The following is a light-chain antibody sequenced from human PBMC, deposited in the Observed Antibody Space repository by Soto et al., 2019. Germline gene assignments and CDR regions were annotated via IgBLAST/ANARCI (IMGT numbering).Light chain of an antibody. CDR1: SSNIGSNY. V-gene: IGLV1-47*01. CDR2: RNN. Sequence: QSVLTQAPSASGTPGQRVTISCSGSSSNIGSNYVYWYQQLPGTAPKLLIYRNNQRPSGVPDRFSGSKSGTSASLAISGLRSEDEADYYCAALDDNLSGVVFGGGTKLTVL. J-gene: IGLJ2*01. CDR3: AALDDNLSGVV.